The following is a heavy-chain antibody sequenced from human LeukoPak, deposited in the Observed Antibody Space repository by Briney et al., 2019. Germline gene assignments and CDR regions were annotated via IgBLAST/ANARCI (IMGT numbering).Heavy chain of an antibody. CDR3: ARDGCTNGVCYSDY. V-gene: IGHV1-18*01. CDR1: GYTFTIYY. Sequence: ASVKVSCRACGYTFTIYYISWVRQAPGQGREWMGWISAHNGNTNYAQKLQRRVTMTTDTSTSTAYMELRSLRSDDTAVYYCARDGCTNGVCYSDYWGQGTLVTVSS. J-gene: IGHJ4*02. CDR2: ISAHNGNT. D-gene: IGHD2-8*01.